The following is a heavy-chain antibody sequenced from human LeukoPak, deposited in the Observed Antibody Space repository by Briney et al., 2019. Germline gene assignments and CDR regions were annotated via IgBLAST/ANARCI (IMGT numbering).Heavy chain of an antibody. CDR2: VSTSNGNT. CDR1: GYTFRIYG. D-gene: IGHD3-16*02. CDR3: ARDGLGSWGSYRELDS. Sequence: RASVKVSCKASGYTFRIYGFSWVRQAPGQGLKWVGWVSTSNGNTKYAQNFQGRVTLTTETSTTTAYMELRDLRSDDTAVYYCARDGLGSWGSYRELDSWGQGTLVTVSS. J-gene: IGHJ4*02. V-gene: IGHV1-18*01.